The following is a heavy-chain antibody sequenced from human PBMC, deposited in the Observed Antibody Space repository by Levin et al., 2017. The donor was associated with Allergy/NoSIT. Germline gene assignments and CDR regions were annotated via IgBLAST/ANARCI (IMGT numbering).Heavy chain of an antibody. D-gene: IGHD3-3*01. CDR2: INQSGAT. J-gene: IGHJ6*03. CDR3: ARVRRPLSSGFGVERCLERQQHAPYSHYYYMDV. V-gene: IGHV4-34*01. Sequence: SETLSLTCAVYGAPFSRYYWSWIRQSPGKGLEWLGQINQSGATNYNPSLTSRVTISVDASKDQFSLRLHSVTAADTAVYFCARVRRPLSSGFGVERCLERQQHAPYSHYYYMDVWGTGTTVTVAS. CDR1: GAPFSRYY.